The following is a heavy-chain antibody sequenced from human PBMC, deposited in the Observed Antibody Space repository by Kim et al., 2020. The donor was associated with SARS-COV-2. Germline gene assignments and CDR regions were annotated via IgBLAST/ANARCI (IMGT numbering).Heavy chain of an antibody. V-gene: IGHV4-34*01. CDR3: ARGPKFSSGWYLATGGEAHTYYCGMDV. CDR2: INHSGST. D-gene: IGHD6-19*01. J-gene: IGHJ6*02. Sequence: SETLSLTCAVYGGSFSGYYWSWIRQPPGKGLEWIGEINHSGSTNYNPSLKSRVTISVDTSKNKFSLKLSSVTAADTAVYYCARGPKFSSGWYLATGGEAHTYYCGMDVWGQGTTVTVSS. CDR1: GGSFSGYY.